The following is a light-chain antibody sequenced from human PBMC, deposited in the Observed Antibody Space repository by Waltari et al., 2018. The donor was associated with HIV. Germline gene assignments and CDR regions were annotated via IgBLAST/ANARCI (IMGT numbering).Light chain of an antibody. CDR3: GVWDSTLKQWL. J-gene: IGLJ3*02. V-gene: IGLV1-47*01. CDR1: TSNVETQW. CDR2: RNY. Sequence: QSVLPQPPSASGTPGQTVTIPCSGSTSNVETQWVYWYQQLPGTAPKLLIYRNYQRPSGVPDRFSSSKSGASASLIISGLRSEDEADYSCGVWDSTLKQWLFGGGTKLTVL.